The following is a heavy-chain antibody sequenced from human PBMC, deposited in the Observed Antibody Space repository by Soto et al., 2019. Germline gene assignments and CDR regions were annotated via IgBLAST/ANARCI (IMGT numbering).Heavy chain of an antibody. CDR3: ARDLPPVDY. CDR2: ISAYNGNT. V-gene: IGHV1-18*01. CDR1: GYTFTSYY. J-gene: IGHJ4*02. Sequence: QVQLVQSGAEVKKPGASVKVSCKASGYTFTSYYISWVRQAPGQGLEWMGWISAYNGNTNHAQKLQGRATMTTATSTSTAYMALRSLRSAHTAVYYCARDLPPVDYWGQGTLVTVSS.